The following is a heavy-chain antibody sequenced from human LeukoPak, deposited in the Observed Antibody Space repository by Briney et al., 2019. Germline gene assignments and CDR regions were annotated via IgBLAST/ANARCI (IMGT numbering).Heavy chain of an antibody. V-gene: IGHV3-7*01. Sequence: GGSLRLSCAASGFTFSSFWMTWVRQAPGKGLEWEANIKQDGSEKYYVDSVRGRFTISRDNATNSLYLQMNSLRAEDTAVYYCARDLNYFDYWGQGTLVTVSS. J-gene: IGHJ4*02. CDR3: ARDLNYFDY. CDR2: IKQDGSEK. CDR1: GFTFSSFW.